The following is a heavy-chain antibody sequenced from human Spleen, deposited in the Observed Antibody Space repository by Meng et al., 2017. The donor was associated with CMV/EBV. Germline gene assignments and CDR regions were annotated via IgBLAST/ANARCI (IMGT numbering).Heavy chain of an antibody. CDR2: INPNSGGS. D-gene: IGHD2-2*02. J-gene: IGHJ4*02. CDR1: GYTFNGYY. V-gene: IGHV1-2*02. Sequence: ASVKVSCKASGYTFNGYYIHWVRQAPGQGLEWMGWINPNSGGSNFAEKFQGRVTMTRDTSISTAYMELSRLTSDGSAVYYCERDHCTSSTCYKDYWGQGTVVTVSS. CDR3: ERDHCTSSTCYKDY.